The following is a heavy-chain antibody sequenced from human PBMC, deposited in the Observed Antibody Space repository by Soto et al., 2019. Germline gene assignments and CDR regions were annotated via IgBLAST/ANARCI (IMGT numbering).Heavy chain of an antibody. J-gene: IGHJ6*02. Sequence: PSETLSLTCTVSGGSISSYYWSWIRQPPGKGLEWIGYIYYSGSTNYNPSLKSRVTISVGTSKNQFSLKLSSVTAADTAVYYCARGNYDFWSGYFGTSSSYGMDVWGQGTTVTVSS. V-gene: IGHV4-59*01. CDR2: IYYSGST. CDR3: ARGNYDFWSGYFGTSSSYGMDV. D-gene: IGHD3-3*01. CDR1: GGSISSYY.